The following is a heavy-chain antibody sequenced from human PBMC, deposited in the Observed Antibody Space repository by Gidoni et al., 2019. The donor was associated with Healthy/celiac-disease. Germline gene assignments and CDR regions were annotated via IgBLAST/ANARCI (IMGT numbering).Heavy chain of an antibody. V-gene: IGHV3-9*01. CDR2: ISWNSGSI. D-gene: IGHD2-15*01. J-gene: IGHJ6*02. CDR3: ARVVEWPIPGGMDV. CDR1: GFTFDDYA. Sequence: EVQLVESGGGLVQPGRSLRLSCAASGFTFDDYAMHWVRQAPGKGLEWVSGISWNSGSIGFADSVKGRFTISRDNAKNSLYLQMNSLRAEDTALYYCARVVEWPIPGGMDVWGQGTTVTVSS.